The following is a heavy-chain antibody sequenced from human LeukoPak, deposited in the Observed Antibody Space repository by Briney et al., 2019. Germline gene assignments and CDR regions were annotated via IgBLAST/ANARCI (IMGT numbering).Heavy chain of an antibody. Sequence: ASVKVSCKASGYTFSDFGISWVRQAPGQGLECMGWISTYNGNTNYPQKLPGRVAINTDTSTSTAYMELRSLRSDDTAVYYCARDCDRRGYYCYWGQGTLVTVSS. CDR2: ISTYNGNT. CDR1: GYTFSDFG. J-gene: IGHJ4*02. V-gene: IGHV1-18*01. D-gene: IGHD3-22*01. CDR3: ARDCDRRGYYCY.